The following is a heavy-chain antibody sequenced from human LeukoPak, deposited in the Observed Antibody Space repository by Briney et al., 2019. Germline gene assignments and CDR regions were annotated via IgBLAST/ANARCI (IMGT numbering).Heavy chain of an antibody. D-gene: IGHD2-2*01. CDR3: ARQNDCTGASCYAGIDP. CDR2: IYYTGNT. V-gene: IGHV4-34*01. Sequence: PSETLSLTCAVYGGSFSGYYWSWIRQPPGKGLEWIGSIYYTGNTFYNPSLKSRISISVDTSKNQFSLTLNSMTASDTAVYYCARQNDCTGASCYAGIDPWGQGILVSASS. CDR1: GGSFSGYY. J-gene: IGHJ5*02.